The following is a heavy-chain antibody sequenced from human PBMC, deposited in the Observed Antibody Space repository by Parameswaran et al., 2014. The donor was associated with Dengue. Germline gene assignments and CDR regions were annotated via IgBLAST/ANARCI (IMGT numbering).Heavy chain of an antibody. CDR3: AREGITGTTADYFDY. J-gene: IGHJ4*02. CDR2: INHSGST. CDR1: GGSFSGYY. Sequence: GSLRLSCAVYGGSFSGYYWSWIRQPPGKGLEWIGEINHSGSTNYNPSLKSRVTISVDTSKNQFSLKLSSVTAADTAVYYCAREGITGTTADYFDYWGQGTLVTVSS. V-gene: IGHV4-34*01. D-gene: IGHD1-7*01.